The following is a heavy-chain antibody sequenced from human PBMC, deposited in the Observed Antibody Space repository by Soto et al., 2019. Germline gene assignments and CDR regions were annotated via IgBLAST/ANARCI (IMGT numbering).Heavy chain of an antibody. CDR3: AKTTVLMVYSWDYFEY. V-gene: IGHV3-23*01. CDR1: LFTFSSYA. Sequence: SLRLSCTSSLFTFSSYAMSLVLNNPLKWLEWFSAVIGSGCSTYYADSVKGRFTISRDNSKNTLYLQMNSLRAEDTAVYYCAKTTVLMVYSWDYFEYWGQGTLVTVSS. D-gene: IGHD2-8*01. J-gene: IGHJ4*02. CDR2: VIGSGCST.